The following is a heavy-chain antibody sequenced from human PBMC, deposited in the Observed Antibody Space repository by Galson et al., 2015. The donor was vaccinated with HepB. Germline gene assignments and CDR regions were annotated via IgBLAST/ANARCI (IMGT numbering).Heavy chain of an antibody. CDR1: GFTFSSYG. CDR3: ARTWGSGSYHYYYYYGMDV. CDR2: IWYDGSNK. D-gene: IGHD3-10*01. Sequence: SLRLSCAASGFTFSSYGMHWVRQAPGKGLEWVAVIWYDGSNKYYADSVKGRFTISRDNSKNTLYLQMNSLRAEDTAVYYCARTWGSGSYHYYYYYGMDVWGQGTTVTVSS. J-gene: IGHJ6*02. V-gene: IGHV3-33*08.